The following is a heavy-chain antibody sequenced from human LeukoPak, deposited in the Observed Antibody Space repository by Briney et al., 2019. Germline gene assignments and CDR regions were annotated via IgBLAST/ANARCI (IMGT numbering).Heavy chain of an antibody. CDR1: GGSISSGGYS. CDR2: IYHSGST. V-gene: IGHV4-30-2*01. Sequence: PSQTLSLTCAVSGGSISSGGYSWSWIRQPPGKGLEWIGYIYHSGSTYYNPSLKSRVTISVDTSKNQFSLKLSSVTAADTAVYYCARANSGSNYYYYGMDAWGQGTTVTVPS. CDR3: ARANSGSNYYYYGMDA. D-gene: IGHD1-26*01. J-gene: IGHJ6*02.